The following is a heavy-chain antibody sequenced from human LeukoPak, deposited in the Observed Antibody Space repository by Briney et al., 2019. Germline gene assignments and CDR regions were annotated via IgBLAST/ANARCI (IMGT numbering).Heavy chain of an antibody. D-gene: IGHD5-24*01. CDR1: GGSISSSSYY. CDR3: ARGRGTAITKSDNKDYFDY. Sequence: PSETLSLTCTVSGGSISSSSYYWGWIRQPPGKGLEWIGSIYYSGSTYYNPSLKSRVTISVDTSKNQFSLKLSSVTAADTAVYYCARGRGTAITKSDNKDYFDYWGQGTLVTVSS. CDR2: IYYSGST. V-gene: IGHV4-39*07. J-gene: IGHJ4*02.